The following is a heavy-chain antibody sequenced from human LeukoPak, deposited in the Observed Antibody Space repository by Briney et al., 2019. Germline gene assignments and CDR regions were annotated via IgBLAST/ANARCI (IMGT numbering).Heavy chain of an antibody. CDR2: INHSGST. D-gene: IGHD3-10*01. V-gene: IGHV4-34*01. CDR1: GGSFSGYY. J-gene: IGHJ4*02. Sequence: PSETLSLTCAVYGGSFSGYYWSWIRQPPGKGLEWIGEINHSGSTNYNPSLKSRVTISVDTSKNQFSLKLSSVTAADTAVYYCARERVVPAAFYYGSGSYYNPPDYWGQGTLVTVSS. CDR3: ARERVVPAAFYYGSGSYYNPPDY.